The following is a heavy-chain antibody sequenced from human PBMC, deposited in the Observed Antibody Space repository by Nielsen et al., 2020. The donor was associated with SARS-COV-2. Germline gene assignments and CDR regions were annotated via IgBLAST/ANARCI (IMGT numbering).Heavy chain of an antibody. CDR3: AKDLAAAGTGSY. CDR2: ISWNSGSI. Sequence: SCAASGFTFDDYAMHWVRQAQGKGLEWVSGISWNSGSIGYADSVKGRFTISRDNAKNSLYLQMNSLRAEDTALYYCAKDLAAAGTGSYWGQGTLVTVSS. D-gene: IGHD6-13*01. V-gene: IGHV3-9*01. CDR1: GFTFDDYA. J-gene: IGHJ4*02.